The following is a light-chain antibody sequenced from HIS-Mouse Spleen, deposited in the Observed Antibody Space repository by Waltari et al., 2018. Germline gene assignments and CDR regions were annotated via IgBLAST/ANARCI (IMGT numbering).Light chain of an antibody. CDR2: DVS. J-gene: IGLJ2*01. Sequence: QSALTQPASVSGSPGQSITISCTGTSSDVGGYNYVPWYQQHPGKAPKRKIYDVSNRPSGVSNLFSGSKSGNTASLTISGLQAEDEADYYCSSYTSSSTLEVFGGGTKLTVL. V-gene: IGLV2-14*03. CDR1: SSDVGGYNY. CDR3: SSYTSSSTLEV.